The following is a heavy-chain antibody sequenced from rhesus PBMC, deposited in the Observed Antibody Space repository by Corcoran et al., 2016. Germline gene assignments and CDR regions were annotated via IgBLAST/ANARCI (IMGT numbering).Heavy chain of an antibody. Sequence: QVQLQESGPGLVKPPETLSLTCAVSGGSFSGYWWGWIRQPPGKGLEWIGHISRVGSKYPHPSLKSRVTLSVDTSKNQVSLKLSSGTAADTAVYYCARDIWNYNGRFDVWGPGVLVTVSS. CDR1: GGSFSGYW. V-gene: IGHV4S14*01. D-gene: IGHD1-1*01. J-gene: IGHJ5-1*01. CDR3: ARDIWNYNGRFDV. CDR2: ISRVGSK.